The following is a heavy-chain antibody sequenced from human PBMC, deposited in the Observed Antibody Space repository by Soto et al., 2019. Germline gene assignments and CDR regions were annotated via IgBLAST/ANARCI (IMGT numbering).Heavy chain of an antibody. Sequence: EVQLVESGGGLVQPGGSLRLSCAASGFMFSSYWMSWVRQVPGKGLEWVANIKPDARETYYLQSLEGRFTISRDNAKNSVYLQMNSLRPQDTAGYYWARGDFRVYLIPGFRYLGQGALVTVSS. V-gene: IGHV3-7*03. CDR1: GFMFSSYW. J-gene: IGHJ4*02. CDR2: IKPDARET. CDR3: ARGDFRVYLIPGFRY.